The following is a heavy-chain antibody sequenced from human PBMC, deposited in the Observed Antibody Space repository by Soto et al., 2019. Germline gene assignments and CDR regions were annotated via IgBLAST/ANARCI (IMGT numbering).Heavy chain of an antibody. CDR2: MNPNSGNT. V-gene: IGHV1-8*01. J-gene: IGHJ5*02. Sequence: ASVKVSCKASGYTFTSYDINWVRQATGQGLERMGWMNPNSGNTGYAQKFQGRVTMTRNTSISTAYMELSSLRSEDTAVYYCARGTILSLFDLGGQGTFVIVSA. D-gene: IGHD2-2*01. CDR3: ARGTILSLFDL. CDR1: GYTFTSYD.